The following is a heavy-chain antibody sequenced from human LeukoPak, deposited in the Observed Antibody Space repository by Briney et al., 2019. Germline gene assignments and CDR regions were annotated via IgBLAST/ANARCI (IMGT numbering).Heavy chain of an antibody. CDR2: ISSSSSTI. J-gene: IGHJ6*02. CDR1: GFTLSSYS. D-gene: IGHD2-2*01. Sequence: GGSLRLSCAASGFTLSSYSMNWVRQAPGKGLEWVSYISSSSSTIYYADSVKGRFTISTDNAKNSLYLQMNSLRAEDTAVYYCAREGYCSSTSCSYGYSYYYGMDVWGQGTTVTVSS. V-gene: IGHV3-48*01. CDR3: AREGYCSSTSCSYGYSYYYGMDV.